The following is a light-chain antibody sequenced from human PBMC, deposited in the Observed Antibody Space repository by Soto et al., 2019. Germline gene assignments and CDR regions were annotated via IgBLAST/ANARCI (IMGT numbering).Light chain of an antibody. CDR1: SSNIGAGYD. J-gene: IGLJ1*01. CDR3: HSHDISLRGYV. CDR2: VNT. Sequence: QSVLTQPPSVSGAPGQRVTISCTGGSSNIGAGYDVHWYQQLPGTAPKLLIYVNTDRPSGVPDRFSGSKSGTSASLAITGLQPEDEADYYCHSHDISLRGYVFGDGTKVTVL. V-gene: IGLV1-40*01.